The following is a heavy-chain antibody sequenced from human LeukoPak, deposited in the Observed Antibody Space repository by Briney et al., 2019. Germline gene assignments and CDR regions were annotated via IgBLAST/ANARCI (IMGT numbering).Heavy chain of an antibody. CDR2: IIPIFGTA. V-gene: IGHV1-69*05. Sequence: SVKVSCKASGGTFSSYAISWVRQAPGQGLEWMGGIIPIFGTANYAQKFQGRVTITTDESTSTAYMELSSLRSEDTAVYYCASLRYFDWSWAYWGQGTLVTVSS. CDR1: GGTFSSYA. D-gene: IGHD3-9*01. CDR3: ASLRYFDWSWAY. J-gene: IGHJ4*02.